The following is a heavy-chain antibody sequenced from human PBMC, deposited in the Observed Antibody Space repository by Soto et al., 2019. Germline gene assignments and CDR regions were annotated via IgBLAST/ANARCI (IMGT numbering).Heavy chain of an antibody. J-gene: IGHJ4*02. Sequence: SETLSLTCSVSGGSISSDSYYWNWIRQSPGKGLEWIGNIYDSGSTIYNPSLKSRVTISLDTSKNQLSLTLTSVTAADTAVYYCVSGRWAQLPFYWAQGTLVNVSS. CDR3: VSGRWAQLPFY. CDR1: GGSISSDSYY. CDR2: IYDSGST. D-gene: IGHD1-26*01. V-gene: IGHV4-61*01.